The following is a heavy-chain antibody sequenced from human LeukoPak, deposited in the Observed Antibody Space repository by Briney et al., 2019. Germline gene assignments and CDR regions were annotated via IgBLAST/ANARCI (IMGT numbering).Heavy chain of an antibody. Sequence: GGSLRLSCAASGFTFSSYAMSWVRQAPGKGLEWVSAISGSGGSTYYADSVKGRFTISRDNSKNTLYLQMNSLRAEDTAVYYCARRRVISARPGYFDYWGQGTLVTVSS. D-gene: IGHD6-6*01. CDR3: ARRRVISARPGYFDY. V-gene: IGHV3-23*01. CDR2: ISGSGGST. CDR1: GFTFSSYA. J-gene: IGHJ4*02.